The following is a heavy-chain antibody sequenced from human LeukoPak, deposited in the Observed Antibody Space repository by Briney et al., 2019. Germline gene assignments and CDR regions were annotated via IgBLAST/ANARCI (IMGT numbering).Heavy chain of an antibody. D-gene: IGHD3-16*01. V-gene: IGHV4-61*05. J-gene: IGHJ3*02. Sequence: SETLSLTCTVSGGSISSSTFYWGWIRQPPGKGLEWIGEIYHSGSTNYNPSLKSRVTMSVDKSRNQFSLRLSSVTAADTAVYYCARDPGGGYKDDALDIWGQGTMVTVSS. CDR1: GGSISSSTFY. CDR3: ARDPGGGYKDDALDI. CDR2: IYHSGST.